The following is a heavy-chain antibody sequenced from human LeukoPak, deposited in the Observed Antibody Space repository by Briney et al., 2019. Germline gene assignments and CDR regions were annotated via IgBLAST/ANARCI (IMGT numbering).Heavy chain of an antibody. CDR2: ISGTGGRT. CDR1: GFTFSSYA. CDR3: ARSGVRGVIIISYYYYGMDV. D-gene: IGHD3-10*01. Sequence: GGSLRLSCAASGFTFSSYAMSWVRQAPGKGLEWVSAISGTGGRTYYADSVKGRFTISRDNSKNTLYLQMNSLRAEDTAVYYCARSGVRGVIIISYYYYGMDVWGQGTTVTVSS. J-gene: IGHJ6*02. V-gene: IGHV3-23*01.